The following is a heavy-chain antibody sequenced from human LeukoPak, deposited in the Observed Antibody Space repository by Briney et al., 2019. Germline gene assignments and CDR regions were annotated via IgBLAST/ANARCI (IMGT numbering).Heavy chain of an antibody. Sequence: GGCLRLSCAASAFTVSSRYMSWVRQAPGKGLEWDSAIHSGGTTYYADSVKGRFTISRDNSKNQLYRQMNSVRAEDTAVYYCAKGRTSGAAAGTGLYWGQGTLVTVSS. V-gene: IGHV3-53*01. CDR2: IHSGGTT. D-gene: IGHD6-13*01. CDR1: AFTVSSRY. CDR3: AKGRTSGAAAGTGLY. J-gene: IGHJ4*02.